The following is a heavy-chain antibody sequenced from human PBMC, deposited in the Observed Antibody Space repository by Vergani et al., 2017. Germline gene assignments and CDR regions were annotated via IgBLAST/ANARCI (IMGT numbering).Heavy chain of an antibody. CDR1: GGTFSSYA. CDR2: IIPIFGTA. D-gene: IGHD3-9*01. Sequence: QVQLVQSGAEVKKPGASVKVSCKASGGTFSSYAISWVRQAPGQGLEWMGGIIPIFGTANYAQKFQGRVTITADESTSTAYMELSSLRSEDTAVYYCASGPLRITIWVGGMDVWGQGTTVTVSS. V-gene: IGHV1-69*01. CDR3: ASGPLRITIWVGGMDV. J-gene: IGHJ6*02.